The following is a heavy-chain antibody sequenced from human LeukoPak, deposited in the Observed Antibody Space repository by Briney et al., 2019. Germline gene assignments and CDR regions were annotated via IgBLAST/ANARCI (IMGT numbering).Heavy chain of an antibody. CDR2: IYYSGST. CDR1: GGSISSYY. V-gene: IGHV4-39*01. Sequence: SETLSLTCTVSGGSISSYYWGWIRQPPGKGLEWIGSIYYSGSTYYNPSLKSRVTISVDTSKNQFSLKLSSVTAADTAVYYCASERGRVGAPLGAFDIWGQGTMVTVSS. CDR3: ASERGRVGAPLGAFDI. D-gene: IGHD1-26*01. J-gene: IGHJ3*02.